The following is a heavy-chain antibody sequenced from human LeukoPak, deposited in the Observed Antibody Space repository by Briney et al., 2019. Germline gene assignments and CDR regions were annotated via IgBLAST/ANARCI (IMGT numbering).Heavy chain of an antibody. D-gene: IGHD5-12*01. CDR2: IKSKTDGGTT. Sequence: GGSLRLSCAASGFTFSNAWMSWVRQAPGKGLEWVGRIKSKTDGGTTDYAAPVKGRFTISRDDSKNTLYLQMNSLKTEDTAVYYCTTTDRGYIVRYYYYYYYMDVWGKGTTVTVSS. CDR1: GFTFSNAW. J-gene: IGHJ6*03. V-gene: IGHV3-15*01. CDR3: TTTDRGYIVRYYYYYYYMDV.